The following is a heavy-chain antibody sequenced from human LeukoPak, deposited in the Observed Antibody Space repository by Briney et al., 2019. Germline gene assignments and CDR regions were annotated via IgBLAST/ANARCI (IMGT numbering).Heavy chain of an antibody. J-gene: IGHJ2*01. CDR3: AKDLSSDCGNPLGYFHL. CDR2: ISGSGDRT. V-gene: IGHV3-23*01. CDR1: GFTFSSYA. D-gene: IGHD2-21*01. Sequence: GGSLRLSCAASGFTFSSYAMSWVRQAPGKGLEWVSVISGSGDRTYYADSVKGRFTISRDNSKKTLYLQMNSLRAEDTAVYYVAKDLSSDCGNPLGYFHLWGRGTLVTVSS.